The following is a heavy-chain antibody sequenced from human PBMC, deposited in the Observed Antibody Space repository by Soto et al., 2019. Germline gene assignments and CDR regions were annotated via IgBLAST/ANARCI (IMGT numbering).Heavy chain of an antibody. CDR1: GYTFTGYY. J-gene: IGHJ6*02. Sequence: ASVKVSCKASGYTFTGYYMHWVRQAPGQGLEWMGWINPNSGGTNYAQKFQGWVTMTRDTSISKAYMELSRLRSDDTAVYYGARDRPSFYSNFSEYYYYGMDVWGQGTTVTVSS. V-gene: IGHV1-2*04. CDR3: ARDRPSFYSNFSEYYYYGMDV. D-gene: IGHD4-4*01. CDR2: INPNSGGT.